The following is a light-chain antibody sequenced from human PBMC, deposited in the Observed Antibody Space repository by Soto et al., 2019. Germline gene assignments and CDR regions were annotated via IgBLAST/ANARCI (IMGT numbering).Light chain of an antibody. Sequence: QSALTQPASVSGSPGQSITISCTGTSSDVGGYDYVSWYQQYPDKAPKPMIFEVSNRPSGVSNRFSGSKSGNTASLTISGLQTEDEADYYCSAYAGSSVLFGGGTKLTVL. CDR2: EVS. V-gene: IGLV2-14*01. J-gene: IGLJ2*01. CDR1: SSDVGGYDY. CDR3: SAYAGSSVL.